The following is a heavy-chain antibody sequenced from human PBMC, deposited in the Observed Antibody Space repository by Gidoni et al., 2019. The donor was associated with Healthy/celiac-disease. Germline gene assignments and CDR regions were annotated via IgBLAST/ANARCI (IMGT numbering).Heavy chain of an antibody. CDR1: GFTFSSYD. J-gene: IGHJ3*02. CDR3: ARDSTTENAFDI. Sequence: EVQLVESGGGLVQPGGSLRLYCAASGFTFSSYDMHWVRQATGKGLEWVSAIGTAGDTYYPGSVKGRFTISRENAKNSLYLQMNSLRAGDTAVYYCARDSTTENAFDIWGQGTMVTVSS. D-gene: IGHD4-17*01. CDR2: IGTAGDT. V-gene: IGHV3-13*01.